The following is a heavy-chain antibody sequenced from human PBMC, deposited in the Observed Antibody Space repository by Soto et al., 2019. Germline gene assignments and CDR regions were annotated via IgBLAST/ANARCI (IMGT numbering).Heavy chain of an antibody. V-gene: IGHV1-2*02. D-gene: IGHD3-3*01. J-gene: IGHJ3*02. Sequence: QLHLVQSGAVVKKPGASVTVSCSASGYPVTAYYMHWVRQAPGRGLEWMGGINPATGAAKYTQTFPGRVTMTRDTSTSTVFMELSRLTSGDPAVFYCAKGGAVGVAGSAAFDMWGQGTLVTVSS. CDR2: INPATGAA. CDR3: AKGGAVGVAGSAAFDM. CDR1: GYPVTAYY.